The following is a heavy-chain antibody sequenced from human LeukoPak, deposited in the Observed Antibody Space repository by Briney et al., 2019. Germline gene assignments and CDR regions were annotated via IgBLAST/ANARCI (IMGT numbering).Heavy chain of an antibody. CDR1: GGSISTYY. CDR2: IYYSGST. CDR3: ARQGTAGVFDY. D-gene: IGHD1/OR15-1a*01. J-gene: IGHJ4*02. V-gene: IGHV4-59*08. Sequence: KPSETLSLTCTVSGGSISTYYWSWIRQPPGKGLEWIGHIYYSGSTNYNPALKSRVTISIDTSKNQFSLKLSSVTAADTAVYYCARQGTAGVFDYWGLGTLVTVSS.